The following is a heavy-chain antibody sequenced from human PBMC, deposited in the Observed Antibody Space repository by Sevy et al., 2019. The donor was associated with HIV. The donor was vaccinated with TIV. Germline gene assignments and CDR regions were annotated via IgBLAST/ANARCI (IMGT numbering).Heavy chain of an antibody. D-gene: IGHD4-4*01. J-gene: IGHJ6*02. CDR1: RFTFSSYA. Sequence: GGSLRLSCAASRFTFSSYAMSWVRQAPGKGLEWVSAITGSGGSTYYADSVKGRFTISRDNSKNTLYLQMNSLRAEDTAVYYCAKTLDYSNSGGYYYGMDVWGQGTTVTVSS. CDR2: ITGSGGST. V-gene: IGHV3-23*01. CDR3: AKTLDYSNSGGYYYGMDV.